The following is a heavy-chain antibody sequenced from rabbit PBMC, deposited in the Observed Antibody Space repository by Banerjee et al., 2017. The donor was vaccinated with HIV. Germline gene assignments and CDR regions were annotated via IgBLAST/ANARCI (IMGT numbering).Heavy chain of an antibody. V-gene: IGHV1S45*01. CDR2: RYADSSGANT. Sequence: QQQLEESGGGLVKPEGSLTLTCTASGFSFSSTYWICWVRQAPGKGLEWIACRYADSSGANTYYASWAKGRITLSKTSSTTVTLQMTSLTAADTATYFCARETAAYAGDTYTTGGNLWGQGTLVTVS. CDR1: GFSFSSTYW. J-gene: IGHJ4*01. CDR3: ARETAAYAGDTYTTGGNL. D-gene: IGHD6-1*01.